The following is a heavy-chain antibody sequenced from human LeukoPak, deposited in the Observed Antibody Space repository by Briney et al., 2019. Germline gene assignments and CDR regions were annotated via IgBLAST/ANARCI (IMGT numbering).Heavy chain of an antibody. V-gene: IGHV1-18*04. CDR2: ISAYNGNT. D-gene: IGHD2-2*01. CDR1: GYTFTGYY. J-gene: IGHJ4*02. Sequence: ASVKVSCKASGYTFTGYYMHWVRQAPGQGLEWMGWISAYNGNTNYAQKLQGRVTMTTDTSTSTAYMELRSLRSDDTAVYYCARGRVPAARAGYWGQGTLVTVSS. CDR3: ARGRVPAARAGY.